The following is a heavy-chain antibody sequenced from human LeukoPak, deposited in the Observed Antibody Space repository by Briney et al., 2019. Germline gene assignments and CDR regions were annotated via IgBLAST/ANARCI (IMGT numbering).Heavy chain of an antibody. V-gene: IGHV1-18*01. CDR1: GYTFTSYG. Sequence: ASVTVSCKASGYTFTSYGISWVRQAPGQGLEWMGWISAYNGNTNYAQKLQGRVTMTTDTSTSTAYMELRSLRSDDTAVYYCAREYDPYYYMDVWGKGTTVTVSS. CDR3: AREYDPYYYMDV. D-gene: IGHD1-1*01. CDR2: ISAYNGNT. J-gene: IGHJ6*03.